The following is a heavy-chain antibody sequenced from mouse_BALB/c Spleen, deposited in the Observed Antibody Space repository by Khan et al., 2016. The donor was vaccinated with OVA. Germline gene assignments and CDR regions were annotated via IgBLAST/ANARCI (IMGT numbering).Heavy chain of an antibody. CDR1: GYTFTNYG. V-gene: IGHV9-3-1*01. CDR3: ARGYWYFDD. D-gene: IGHD2-2*01. CDR2: INTYTAEP. J-gene: IGHJ1*01. Sequence: QIQLVQSGPELKKPGETVKISCKASGYTFTNYGMNWVKQPPGKGLKWMGWINTYTAEPTYVADFKGRFAFSLETSANTAYLQINNLKTEDTATXACARGYWYFDDWGEGTTVTVSS.